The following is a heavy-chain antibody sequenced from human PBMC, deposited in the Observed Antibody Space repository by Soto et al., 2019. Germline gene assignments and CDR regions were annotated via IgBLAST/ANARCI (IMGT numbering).Heavy chain of an antibody. J-gene: IGHJ6*02. Sequence: QVQLQESGPGLVKPSQTLSLTCTVSGGSIISGGYYWSWIRQDPGKGLEWIGYIYYSGRTYYNPSLKSRVTISVDTSKNQLSLKLNFVTAADTAVYYCARASIVVPGGYYYYGLDVWGQGTTVTVS. CDR3: ARASIVVPGGYYYYGLDV. CDR2: IYYSGRT. CDR1: GGSIISGGYY. D-gene: IGHD6-19*01. V-gene: IGHV4-31*03.